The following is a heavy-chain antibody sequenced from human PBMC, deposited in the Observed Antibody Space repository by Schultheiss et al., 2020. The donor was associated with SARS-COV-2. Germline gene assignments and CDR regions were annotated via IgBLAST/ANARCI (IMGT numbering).Heavy chain of an antibody. V-gene: IGHV1-2*02. CDR1: GGTFSSYT. J-gene: IGHJ3*02. Sequence: ASVKVSCKASGGTFSSYTISWVRQAPGQGLEWMGWINPNSGGTNYAQKFQGRVTMTRDTSISTAYMELSRLRSDDTAVYYCASPLLTDAFDIWGQGTMVTVSS. CDR2: INPNSGGT. CDR3: ASPLLTDAFDI.